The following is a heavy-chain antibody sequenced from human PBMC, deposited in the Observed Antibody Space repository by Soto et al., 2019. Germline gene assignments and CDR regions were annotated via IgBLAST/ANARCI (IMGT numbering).Heavy chain of an antibody. D-gene: IGHD6-6*01. V-gene: IGHV1-18*01. CDR2: ISAYNGNT. CDR3: ARDHRYGSSSRSYNWFDP. CDR1: GYTFTSYG. J-gene: IGHJ5*02. Sequence: GASVKVSCKASGYTFTSYGISWVRQAPGQGLEWMGWISAYNGNTNYAQKLQGRVTMTTDTSTSTAYMELRSLRSDDTAVYYCARDHRYGSSSRSYNWFDPWGQGTLVTVSS.